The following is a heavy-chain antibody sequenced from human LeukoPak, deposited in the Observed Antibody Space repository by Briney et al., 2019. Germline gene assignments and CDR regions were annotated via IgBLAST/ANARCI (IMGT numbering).Heavy chain of an antibody. CDR2: IYHSGST. CDR3: ARVLIVPGAFDI. V-gene: IGHV4-38-2*02. CDR1: GYSISSGYY. J-gene: IGHJ3*02. Sequence: SETLSLTCTVSGYSISSGYYWGWIRQPPGKGLEWIGSIYHSGSTYYNPSLKSRVTISVDTSKNQFSLKLSSVTAADTAVYYCARVLIVPGAFDIWGQGTMVTVSS. D-gene: IGHD2-2*01.